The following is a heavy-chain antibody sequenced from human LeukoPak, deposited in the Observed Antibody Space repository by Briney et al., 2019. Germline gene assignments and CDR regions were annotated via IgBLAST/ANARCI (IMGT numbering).Heavy chain of an antibody. Sequence: PWASVKVSCKTSGYIFTGYYVHWVRQAPGLGLEWMGWINPNSGDTSYAQKFQGRVTMTRDTSINTAYMELSRLRSDDTAIYYCARDGNMDYWGQGTPVTVSS. CDR2: INPNSGDT. D-gene: IGHD1-14*01. J-gene: IGHJ4*02. CDR3: ARDGNMDY. V-gene: IGHV1-2*02. CDR1: GYIFTGYY.